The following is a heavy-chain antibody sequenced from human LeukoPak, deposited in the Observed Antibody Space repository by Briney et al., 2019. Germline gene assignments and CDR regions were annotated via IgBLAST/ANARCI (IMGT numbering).Heavy chain of an antibody. D-gene: IGHD6-13*01. Sequence: ASVKVSCKASGYTFTGYYMHWVRQAPGQGLEWRGWIYPNGGGTKYAQKFQGRVTMARDTSISTAYMELSRLTSDDTAVYYCARGGGLAVAGTRFDYWGQGTLVTVSS. CDR1: GYTFTGYY. CDR3: ARGGGLAVAGTRFDY. CDR2: IYPNGGGT. J-gene: IGHJ4*02. V-gene: IGHV1-2*02.